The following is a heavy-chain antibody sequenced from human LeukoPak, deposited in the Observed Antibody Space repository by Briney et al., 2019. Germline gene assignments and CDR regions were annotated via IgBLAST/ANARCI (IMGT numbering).Heavy chain of an antibody. CDR2: IDYSGDT. CDR3: ARVEAATTNPRFDF. D-gene: IGHD1-1*01. V-gene: IGHV4-59*12. J-gene: IGHJ4*02. Sequence: SETLSLTCTVSGGSISSYYWSWIRQPPGKGLEWIGYIDYSGDTYYNPSLKSRVTISVDTSKNQFSLRVYSVTAADTAVYYCARVEAATTNPRFDFWGQGTLVTVSS. CDR1: GGSISSYY.